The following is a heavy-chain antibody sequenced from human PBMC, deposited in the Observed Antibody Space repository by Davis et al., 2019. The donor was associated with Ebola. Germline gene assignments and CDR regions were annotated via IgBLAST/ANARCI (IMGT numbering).Heavy chain of an antibody. CDR2: IYYSGST. V-gene: IGHV4-39*01. CDR3: ARGRQLWLRGMDV. CDR1: GASISRTTNYY. J-gene: IGHJ6*04. Sequence: SETLSLTCTVSGASISRTTNYYWGWIRQSPGKGLEWIGSIYYSGSTYYSPSLRSRVTMSVDSSKNQFSLELSSVTAADTAVYYCARGRQLWLRGMDVWGKGTTVTVSS. D-gene: IGHD5-18*01.